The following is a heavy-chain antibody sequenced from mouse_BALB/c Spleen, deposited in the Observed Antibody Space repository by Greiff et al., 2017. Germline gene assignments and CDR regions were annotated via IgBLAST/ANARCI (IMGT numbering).Heavy chain of an antibody. D-gene: IGHD2-14*01. V-gene: IGHV2-6-7*01. CDR3: AREYYRYDAVTWGYAMDY. Sequence: VKLMESGPGLVAPSQSLSITCTVSGFSLTGYGVNWVRQPPGKGLEWLGMIWGDGSTDYNSALKSRLSISKDNSKSQVFLKMNSLQTDDTARYYCAREYYRYDAVTWGYAMDYWGQGTSVTVSS. J-gene: IGHJ4*01. CDR2: IWGDGST. CDR1: GFSLTGYG.